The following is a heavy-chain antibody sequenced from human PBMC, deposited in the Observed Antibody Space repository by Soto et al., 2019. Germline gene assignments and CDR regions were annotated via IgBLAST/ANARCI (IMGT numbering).Heavy chain of an antibody. V-gene: IGHV1-69*02. J-gene: IGHJ4*02. CDR3: ARGAVAAGGTLGS. CDR1: GGSFNSYT. Sequence: QVQLVQSGAEVKKPGSSVKVSCKASGGSFNSYTFSWVRQAPGQGPEWMGRIIPVLGVANYAQTFQGRVTITADKSTGTVYMDLNSLRSADTAVYYCARGAVAAGGTLGSWGQGTLVTVSS. CDR2: IIPVLGVA. D-gene: IGHD6-13*01.